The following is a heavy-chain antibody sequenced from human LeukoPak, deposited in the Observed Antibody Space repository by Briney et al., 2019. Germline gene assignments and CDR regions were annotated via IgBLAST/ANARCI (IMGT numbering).Heavy chain of an antibody. CDR2: ISGSGGST. CDR3: AKGAGPLAAAGRATDS. CDR1: GFTFSRYA. D-gene: IGHD6-13*01. V-gene: IGHV3-23*01. Sequence: GGSLRLSSAASGFTFSRYAMSWVRQAPGKGLEWLSAISGSGGSTYYADSVKGRFTVSRDNSKNTLYLQINTLRAEDAAVYYCAKGAGPLAAAGRATDSWGQGTLVIVSS. J-gene: IGHJ4*02.